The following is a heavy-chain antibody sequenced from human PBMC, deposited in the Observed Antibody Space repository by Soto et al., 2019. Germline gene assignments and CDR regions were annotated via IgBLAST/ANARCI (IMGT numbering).Heavy chain of an antibody. J-gene: IGHJ4*02. CDR1: GHISGHYG. D-gene: IGHD1-26*01. Sequence: QVQLVQSAPELTKPGASVKVSCRVSGHISGHYGISWVRLRAGQGLEWMGWISAHRGHTNYAHKFRGRVTMTTDPSTVTVSMELTNLLSDDTAVYFWARDGDQWDQRFCDNGGQGTLVTVSS. V-gene: IGHV1-18*01. CDR2: ISAHRGHT. CDR3: ARDGDQWDQRFCDN.